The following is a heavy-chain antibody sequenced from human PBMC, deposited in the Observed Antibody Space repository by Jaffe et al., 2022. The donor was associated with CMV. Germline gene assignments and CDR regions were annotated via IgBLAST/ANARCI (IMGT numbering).Heavy chain of an antibody. J-gene: IGHJ4*02. CDR1: GFTFSSYA. CDR3: AKDTLYYDSSGYPATWTH. CDR2: ISGSGGST. Sequence: EVQLLESGGGLVQPGGSLRLSCAASGFTFSSYAMSWVRQAPGKGLEWVSAISGSGGSTYYADSVKGRFTISRDNSKNTLYLQMNSLRAEDTAVYYCAKDTLYYDSSGYPATWTHWGQGTLVTVSS. D-gene: IGHD3-22*01. V-gene: IGHV3-23*01.